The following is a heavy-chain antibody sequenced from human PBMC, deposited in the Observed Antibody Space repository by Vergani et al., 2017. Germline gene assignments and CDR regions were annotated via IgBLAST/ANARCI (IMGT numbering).Heavy chain of an antibody. J-gene: IGHJ3*02. Sequence: QVQLQESGPGLEKPSQTLSLTCTVSGGSISSGGYYWSWIRQHPGKGLEWIGYIYYSGSTYYNPSLKSRVTISVDTSKNQFSLKLSSVTAADTAVYYCAREDIAAAGHDAFDIWGQGTMVTVSS. CDR1: GGSISSGGYY. V-gene: IGHV4-31*03. D-gene: IGHD6-13*01. CDR3: AREDIAAAGHDAFDI. CDR2: IYYSGST.